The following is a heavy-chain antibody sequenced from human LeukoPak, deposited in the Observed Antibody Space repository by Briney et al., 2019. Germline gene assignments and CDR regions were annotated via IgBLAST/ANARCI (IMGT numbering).Heavy chain of an antibody. CDR2: IIPIFGTA. CDR3: ARSFDILTEYYFDY. J-gene: IGHJ4*02. V-gene: IGHV1-69*06. Sequence: SVKVSCKASGYTFTSYDINWVRQAPGQGLEWMGGIIPIFGTANYAQKFQGRVTITADKSTSTAYMELSSLRSEDTAVYYCARSFDILTEYYFDYWGQGTLVTVSS. CDR1: GYTFTSYD. D-gene: IGHD3-9*01.